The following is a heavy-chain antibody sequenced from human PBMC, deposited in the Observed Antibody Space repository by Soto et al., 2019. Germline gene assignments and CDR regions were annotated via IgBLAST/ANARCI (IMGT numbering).Heavy chain of an antibody. Sequence: QLQLQESGSGLLKPSQTLSLNCSVSGDSISSGGLSWNWLRQSPGRGLEWIGYVYYPGLTYYNPSLKSRVSMPLDTSENQVSLSLSSVTAADSAVYYRARGRRSKTATARTGWFDPWGPGTLVTVSS. D-gene: IGHD6-13*01. CDR2: VYYPGLT. CDR1: GDSISSGGLS. CDR3: ARGRRSKTATARTGWFDP. J-gene: IGHJ5*02. V-gene: IGHV4-30-2*06.